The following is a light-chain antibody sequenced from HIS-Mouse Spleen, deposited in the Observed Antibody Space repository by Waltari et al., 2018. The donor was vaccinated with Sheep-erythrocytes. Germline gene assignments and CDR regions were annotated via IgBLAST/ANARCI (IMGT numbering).Light chain of an antibody. Sequence: QSALTQPRSVSGSPGQSVTIPCTGTSSYVGCFNYVSWYQQHPGKAPKLMIYEVSKRPSGVPDRFSGSKSGNTASLTVSGLQAEDEADYYCSSYAGSNNFVFGTGTKVTVL. J-gene: IGLJ1*01. CDR3: SSYAGSNNFV. CDR2: EVS. V-gene: IGLV2-8*01. CDR1: SSYVGCFNY.